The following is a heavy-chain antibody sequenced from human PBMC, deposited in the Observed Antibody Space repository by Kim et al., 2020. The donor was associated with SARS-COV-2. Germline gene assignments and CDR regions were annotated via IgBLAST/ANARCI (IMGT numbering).Heavy chain of an antibody. D-gene: IGHD3-10*01. CDR3: ARDGRFGESDAFDI. V-gene: IGHV1-3*01. Sequence: QKFQGRVTITRDTSASTAYMELSSLRSEDTAVYYCARDGRFGESDAFDIWGQGTMVTVSS. J-gene: IGHJ3*02.